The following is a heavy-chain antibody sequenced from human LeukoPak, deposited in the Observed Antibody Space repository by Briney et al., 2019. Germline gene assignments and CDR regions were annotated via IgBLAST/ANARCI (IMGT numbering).Heavy chain of an antibody. V-gene: IGHV1-2*02. Sequence: ASVKVSCKASGYTFTRYYMHWVRQAAGQGLEWMGWINPNSGGTNYAQKFQGRVTMTRYTYISTAYRELSRLRSDDTAVYDCARVPSRGRIKPFDYWGQGTLVTVSS. J-gene: IGHJ4*02. CDR1: GYTFTRYY. CDR3: ARVPSRGRIKPFDY. D-gene: IGHD3-10*01. CDR2: INPNSGGT.